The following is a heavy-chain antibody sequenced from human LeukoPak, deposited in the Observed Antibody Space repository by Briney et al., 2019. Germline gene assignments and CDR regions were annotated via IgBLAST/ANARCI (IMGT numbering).Heavy chain of an antibody. V-gene: IGHV3-7*01. CDR2: MNGDGSQI. D-gene: IGHD1-26*01. J-gene: IGHJ3*01. Sequence: GRSLRLSCAASGFTFSGHWMSWVRQAPAKELEWVAHMNGDGSQIYYMDFVKGRFTISRDNAKNSLYLQMNGLRAEDTAVYYCVAWGNSGNSWGQGTMVIVSS. CDR3: VAWGNSGNS. CDR1: GFTFSGHW.